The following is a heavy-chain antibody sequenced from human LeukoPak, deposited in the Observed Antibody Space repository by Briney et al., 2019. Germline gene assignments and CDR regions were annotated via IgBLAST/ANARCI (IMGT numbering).Heavy chain of an antibody. J-gene: IGHJ4*02. CDR1: GGSFSGYY. D-gene: IGHD6-13*01. V-gene: IGHV4-59*01. CDR2: ISYSGSA. CDR3: ARFFTAAGFDY. Sequence: SETLSLTCAVYGGSFSGYYWSWIRQPPGQGLEWIGYISYSGSANYNPSLKSRVTISVDTSKNQFSLKLSSVTAADTAVYYCARFFTAAGFDYWGQGTLVTVSS.